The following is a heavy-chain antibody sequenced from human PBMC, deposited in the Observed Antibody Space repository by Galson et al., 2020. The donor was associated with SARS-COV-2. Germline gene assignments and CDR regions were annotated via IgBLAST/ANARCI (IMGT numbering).Heavy chain of an antibody. Sequence: GGSLRLSCAASGFTFSSYAMSWVRQAPGKGLEWVSAISGSGGSTYYADSVKGRFTISRDNSKNTLYLQMNSLRAEDTAIYYCAKVKPVAGLGRVSLNAFDIWGQGTMVTVSS. CDR2: ISGSGGST. CDR1: GFTFSSYA. CDR3: AKVKPVAGLGRVSLNAFDI. D-gene: IGHD6-19*01. V-gene: IGHV3-23*01. J-gene: IGHJ3*02.